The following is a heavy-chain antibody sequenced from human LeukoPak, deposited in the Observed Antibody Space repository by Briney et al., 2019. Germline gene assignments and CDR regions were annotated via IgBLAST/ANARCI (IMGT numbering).Heavy chain of an antibody. Sequence: ASVRVSCKASDYTFARYGMSWVRQAPGQGLEWMGWISGSTGNTNYAQKIQSRVTMTTDTSTSTAYMELRSLSFDDTAIYYCARSGRGTYYYFDYWGQGTLVTVSS. D-gene: IGHD1-26*01. CDR2: ISGSTGNT. CDR3: ARSGRGTYYYFDY. CDR1: DYTFARYG. V-gene: IGHV1-18*01. J-gene: IGHJ4*02.